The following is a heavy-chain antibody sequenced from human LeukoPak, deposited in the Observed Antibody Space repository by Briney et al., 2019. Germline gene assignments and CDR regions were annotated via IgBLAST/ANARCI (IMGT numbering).Heavy chain of an antibody. D-gene: IGHD2-21*02. CDR2: IIAIFGTA. V-gene: IGHV1-69*01. Sequence: GSSVKVSCKASGGTFSSYAISWVRQAPGQGLEWMGGIIAIFGTANYAQKFQGRVTITADESTSTAYMELSSLRSEDTAVYYCASTYCGGDCFLSWYYFDYWGQGTLVTVSS. CDR1: GGTFSSYA. J-gene: IGHJ4*02. CDR3: ASTYCGGDCFLSWYYFDY.